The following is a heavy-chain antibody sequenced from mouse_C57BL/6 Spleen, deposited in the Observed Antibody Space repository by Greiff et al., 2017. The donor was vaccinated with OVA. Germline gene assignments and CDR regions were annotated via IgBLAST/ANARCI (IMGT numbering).Heavy chain of an antibody. CDR2: IDPSDSYT. V-gene: IGHV1-69*01. J-gene: IGHJ1*03. CDR1: GYTFTSYW. Sequence: VQLQQPGAELVMPGASVKLSCKASGYTFTSYWMHWVKQRPGQGLEWIGEIDPSDSYTNYNQKFKGKSTLTVDKSSSTAYMQLSSLTSEDSAVYYCARSNYCDVWGTGTTVTVSS. CDR3: ARSNYCDV.